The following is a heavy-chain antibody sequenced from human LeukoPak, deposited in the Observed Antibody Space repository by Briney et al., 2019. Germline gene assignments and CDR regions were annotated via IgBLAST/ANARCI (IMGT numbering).Heavy chain of an antibody. V-gene: IGHV3-74*01. Sequence: GGSLRLSCAASGNYWMHWVRQAPGKGLVWVSHINSDGSWTSYADSVKGRFTISRDNSKNTLYLQMNSLRAEDTAVYYCAKGGTTTTTLRCIDYWGQGTLVTVSS. CDR2: INSDGSWT. CDR3: AKGGTTTTTLRCIDY. CDR1: GNYW. D-gene: IGHD1-7*01. J-gene: IGHJ4*02.